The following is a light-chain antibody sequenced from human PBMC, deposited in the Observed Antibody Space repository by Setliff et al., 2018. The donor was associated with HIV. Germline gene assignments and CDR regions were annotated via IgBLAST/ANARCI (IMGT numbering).Light chain of an antibody. CDR3: SSYTGSRTYV. CDR2: EVS. J-gene: IGLJ1*01. Sequence: QSVLAQPASVSGSPGQSITISCTGTSSDVGGYNYVSWYQQHPGKAPKLMIYEVSNRPSGVSNRFSGSKSGNTASLTISGLQAEDEADYYCSSYTGSRTYVFGTGTKGTVL. V-gene: IGLV2-14*01. CDR1: SSDVGGYNY.